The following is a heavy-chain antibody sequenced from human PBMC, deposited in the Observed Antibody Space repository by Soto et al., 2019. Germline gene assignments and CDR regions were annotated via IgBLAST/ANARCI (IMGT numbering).Heavy chain of an antibody. Sequence: SETLSLTCTVSGGSIRNLCWSWIRQPPEKGLEWIGYVYYTGSTSYNPSLKRRVTLSADTSKNQFSLKLSSVTAADTAVYYCARDQRYCSGGSCYGDNYYFDYWGQGTLVTVSS. CDR3: ARDQRYCSGGSCYGDNYYFDY. D-gene: IGHD2-15*01. V-gene: IGHV4-59*11. CDR1: GGSIRNLC. J-gene: IGHJ4*02. CDR2: VYYTGST.